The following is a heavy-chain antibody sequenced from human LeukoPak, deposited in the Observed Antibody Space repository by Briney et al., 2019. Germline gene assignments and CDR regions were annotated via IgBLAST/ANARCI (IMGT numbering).Heavy chain of an antibody. CDR3: ARHRKVVVAATYSFDY. D-gene: IGHD2-15*01. CDR1: GGSISSSSYY. CDR2: TYYSGST. J-gene: IGHJ4*02. Sequence: SETLSLTCTVPGGSISSSSYYWGWIRQPPGKGLEWIVSTYYSGSTYYNPSLKSRVTVSVDTSKNQFSLKLSSVTAADTAVYYCARHRKVVVAATYSFDYWGQGTLVTVSS. V-gene: IGHV4-39*01.